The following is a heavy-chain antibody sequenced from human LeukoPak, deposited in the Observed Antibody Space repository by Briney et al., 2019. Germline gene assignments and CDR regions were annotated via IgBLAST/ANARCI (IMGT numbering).Heavy chain of an antibody. V-gene: IGHV4-59*01. J-gene: IGHJ4*02. Sequence: SETLSPTCTVSGGSISSYYWSWIRQPPGKGLEWIGYIYYSGSTNYNPSLKSRVTISVDTSKNQFSLKLSSVTAADTAVYYCARAGRDYGGNYYFDYWGQGTLVTVSS. CDR1: GGSISSYY. CDR3: ARAGRDYGGNYYFDY. D-gene: IGHD4-17*01. CDR2: IYYSGST.